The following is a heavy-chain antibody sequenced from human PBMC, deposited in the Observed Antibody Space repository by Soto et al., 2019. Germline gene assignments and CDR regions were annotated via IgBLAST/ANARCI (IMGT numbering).Heavy chain of an antibody. Sequence: ASVKVSCKASGYTFTSYAMHWVRQAPGQRLEWMGWINAGNGNTKYSQKFKGRVTITRATSASTAYMEMSSLRSEDTAVYYCARDRGRRFLEWFHNRYYMDVWGKGTTVTVSS. D-gene: IGHD3-3*01. CDR2: INAGNGNT. V-gene: IGHV1-3*01. J-gene: IGHJ6*03. CDR1: GYTFTSYA. CDR3: ARDRGRRFLEWFHNRYYMDV.